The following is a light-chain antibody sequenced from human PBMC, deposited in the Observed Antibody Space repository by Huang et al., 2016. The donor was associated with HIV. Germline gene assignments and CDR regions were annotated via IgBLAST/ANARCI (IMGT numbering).Light chain of an antibody. CDR2: SVS. V-gene: IGKV3-20*01. Sequence: EIVLAQSPGTLSLSPGERSTLSCRASQSFSGTSLAWYQQKPGQAPRLRIYSVSRRATGVPDRFSCSGSGTDFTLTINGLEPEDFAVYYCQQYLSSPWTFGPGTKVEIK. CDR3: QQYLSSPWT. J-gene: IGKJ1*01. CDR1: QSFSGTS.